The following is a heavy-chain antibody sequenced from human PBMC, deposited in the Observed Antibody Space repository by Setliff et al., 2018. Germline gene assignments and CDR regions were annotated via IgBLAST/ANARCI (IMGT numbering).Heavy chain of an antibody. V-gene: IGHV3-72*01. J-gene: IGHJ4*02. Sequence: GGSLRLSCVASGFTFSDHYMDWVRQAPGKGLEWVGRTRTKARIYTTEYAASVKGRFTISRDSSKNTVYLQLNSLRREDTAIYFCTRGARDFDTCGRGTLVTVSS. CDR2: TRTKARIYTT. CDR1: GFTFSDHY. CDR3: TRGARDFDT. D-gene: IGHD3-10*01.